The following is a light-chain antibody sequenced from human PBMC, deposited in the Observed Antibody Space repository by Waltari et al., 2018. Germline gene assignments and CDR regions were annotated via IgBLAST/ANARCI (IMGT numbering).Light chain of an antibody. CDR3: QQSYSSPYT. V-gene: IGKV1-39*01. CDR1: QSIRSY. J-gene: IGKJ2*01. Sequence: DIVMTQSPSSLSASVGDRVIITCRASQSIRSYLKWYQQKPGKAPKLLIYTAANFQSGVPSRFSGSGSGTDFTLTITSLQPEDFATYYCQQSYSSPYTFGQGTKVETK. CDR2: TAA.